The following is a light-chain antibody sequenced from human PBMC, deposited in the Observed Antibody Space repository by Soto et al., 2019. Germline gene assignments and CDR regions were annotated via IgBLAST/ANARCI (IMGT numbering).Light chain of an antibody. CDR1: ETVRTSF. CDR2: GDS. Sequence: EIVLTQFPATLSLSPGESATLSCRASETVRTSFLGWYQQRPGQAPRLLIYGDSNRAAGIPDRFRGGGSGTDFTLTIRGVEPEDFAVYYCQQYNNWPPITFGQGTRLEIK. CDR3: QQYNNWPPIT. V-gene: IGKV3-20*01. J-gene: IGKJ5*01.